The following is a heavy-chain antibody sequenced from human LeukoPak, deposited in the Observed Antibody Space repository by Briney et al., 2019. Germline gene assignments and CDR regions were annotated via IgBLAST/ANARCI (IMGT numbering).Heavy chain of an antibody. J-gene: IGHJ4*02. Sequence: PSQTLSLTCTVSGGSISSSSYYWGWIRQPPGKGLEWIGSIYYSGSTYYNPSLKSRVTISVDTSKNQFSLKLSSVTAADTAVYYCARHDKERSSGPYFDYWGQGTLVTVSS. CDR3: ARHDKERSSGPYFDY. CDR2: IYYSGST. D-gene: IGHD3-22*01. CDR1: GGSISSSSYY. V-gene: IGHV4-39*01.